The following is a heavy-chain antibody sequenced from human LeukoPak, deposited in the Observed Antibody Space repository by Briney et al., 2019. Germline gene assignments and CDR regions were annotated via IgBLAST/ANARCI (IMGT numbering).Heavy chain of an antibody. CDR2: IYSGGST. CDR3: AKDQLLWFGESPLDY. J-gene: IGHJ4*02. D-gene: IGHD3-10*01. CDR1: GFTFSSCE. V-gene: IGHV3-66*01. Sequence: PGGSLRLSCAASGFTFSSCEMNWVRQAPGKGLEWVSVIYSGGSTYYADSVKGRFTISRDNSKNTLYLQMNSLRAEDTAVYYCAKDQLLWFGESPLDYWGQGTLVTVSS.